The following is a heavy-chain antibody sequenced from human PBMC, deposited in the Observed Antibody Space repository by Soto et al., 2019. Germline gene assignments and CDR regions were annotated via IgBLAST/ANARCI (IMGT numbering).Heavy chain of an antibody. Sequence: QVQLVQSGAEVKKPGASVKVSCKASGYTFTGYYMHWVRQAPGQGLERMGWINPNSGGTNYAKKFQGWVTRTRDTSISTAYMELSRLRSDDTAVYYWARGARGVGDYWGQGTLVTVSS. D-gene: IGHD3-10*01. CDR2: INPNSGGT. CDR1: GYTFTGYY. J-gene: IGHJ4*02. V-gene: IGHV1-2*04. CDR3: ARGARGVGDY.